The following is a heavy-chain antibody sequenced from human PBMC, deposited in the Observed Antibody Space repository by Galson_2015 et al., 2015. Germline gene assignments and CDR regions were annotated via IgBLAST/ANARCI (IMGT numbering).Heavy chain of an antibody. J-gene: IGHJ4*02. D-gene: IGHD7-27*01. CDR2: LSGSAVST. CDR1: GFSFRTNA. Sequence: SLRLSCAASGFSFRTNAMNWVRQAPGKGLEWVSALSGSAVSTYYAGSVKGRFIISRDPSKNTLYLQMNSLRAEDTAIYDCAKDASWGWFDYWGRGTPVTVSS. V-gene: IGHV3-23*01. CDR3: AKDASWGWFDY.